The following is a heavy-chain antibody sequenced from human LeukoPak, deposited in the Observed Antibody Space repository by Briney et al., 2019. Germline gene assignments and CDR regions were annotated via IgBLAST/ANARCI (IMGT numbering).Heavy chain of an antibody. CDR2: FYSGGGT. J-gene: IGHJ4*02. D-gene: IGHD3-22*01. Sequence: PGRSLRLSCSASGFTFGDYAMNWVRQAPGKGLEWVSVFYSGGGTYYADSVKGRFTISRDISKNTLYLQMNSLRAEDTAVYYCARGGDGSGYYYFDYWGQGTLVTVSS. V-gene: IGHV3-53*01. CDR1: GFTFGDYA. CDR3: ARGGDGSGYYYFDY.